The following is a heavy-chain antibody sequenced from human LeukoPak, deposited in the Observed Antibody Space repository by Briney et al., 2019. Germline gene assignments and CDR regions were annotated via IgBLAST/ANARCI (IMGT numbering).Heavy chain of an antibody. CDR2: IFHSGST. Sequence: SAPLSLPCAVSGSSIGSGFYWGWLRQPPGKGLEWIGSIFHSGSTYYNRSLKSRVTISVDTSKNQFSLKLSSVTAADTALYYCARASGSYGSGSYYYSGMDVWGKGTTVTVS. J-gene: IGHJ6*04. CDR3: ARASGSYGSGSYYYSGMDV. D-gene: IGHD3-10*01. CDR1: GSSIGSGFY. V-gene: IGHV4-38-2*01.